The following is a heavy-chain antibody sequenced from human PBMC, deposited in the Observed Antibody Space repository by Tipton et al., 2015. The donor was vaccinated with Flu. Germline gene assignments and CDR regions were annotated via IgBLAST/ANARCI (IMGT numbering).Heavy chain of an antibody. CDR2: IHYSGSP. CDR1: GDSMRSGYF. D-gene: IGHD4-11*01. V-gene: IGHV4-38-2*02. CDR3: ARRDYSTYVSDPKNRFDP. J-gene: IGHJ5*02. Sequence: TLSLTCTVSGDSMRSGYFWAWIRQAPGKGLEWIGNIHYSGSPHYNPSLKSRVTITVDTSKNQFSLRLTSMTAADTALYYCARRDYSTYVSDPKNRFDPWGQGTLVTVSS.